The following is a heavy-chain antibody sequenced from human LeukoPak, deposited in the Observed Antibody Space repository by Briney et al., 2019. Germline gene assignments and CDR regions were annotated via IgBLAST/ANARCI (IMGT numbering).Heavy chain of an antibody. V-gene: IGHV3-30*03. CDR3: AREGFTMMVVSKAYYFDC. Sequence: GGSLRLSCAASGFTFSSYGMHWVRQAPGKGLEWVAVISYDGSNKYYADSVKGRFAISKDKSKNTLFLQMNSLRAEDTAVYYCAREGFTMMVVSKAYYFDCWGQGTLVTVSS. CDR1: GFTFSSYG. J-gene: IGHJ4*02. D-gene: IGHD3-22*01. CDR2: ISYDGSNK.